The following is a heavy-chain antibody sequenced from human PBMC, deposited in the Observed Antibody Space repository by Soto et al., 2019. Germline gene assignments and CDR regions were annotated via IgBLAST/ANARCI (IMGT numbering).Heavy chain of an antibody. V-gene: IGHV3-23*01. Sequence: EVQLLESGGDLAQPGGSLRLICAASGFTFSNYAMTWVRQSPGKGLEWVSTITSAGSTVYGATVKGRFTISRDNSKSTLSLQMNSLGAEDTAVYYCAKTDKFHSQSSGWANRFDSWGQGPLVTVSS. J-gene: IGHJ4*02. CDR2: ITSAGST. CDR1: GFTFSNYA. CDR3: AKTDKFHSQSSGWANRFDS. D-gene: IGHD6-19*01.